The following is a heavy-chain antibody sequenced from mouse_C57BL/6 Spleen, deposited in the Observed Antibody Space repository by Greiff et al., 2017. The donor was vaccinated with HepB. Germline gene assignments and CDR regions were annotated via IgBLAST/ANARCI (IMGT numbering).Heavy chain of an antibody. CDR2: ISSGSSTI. CDR3: ARSPTGTPFDY. Sequence: EVQVVESGGGLVKPGGSLKLSCAASGFTFSDYGMHWVRQAPEKGLEWVAYISSGSSTIYYADTVKGRFTISRDNAKNTLFLQMTSLRSEDTAMYYCARSPTGTPFDYWGQGTTLTVSS. V-gene: IGHV5-17*01. J-gene: IGHJ2*01. CDR1: GFTFSDYG. D-gene: IGHD4-1*02.